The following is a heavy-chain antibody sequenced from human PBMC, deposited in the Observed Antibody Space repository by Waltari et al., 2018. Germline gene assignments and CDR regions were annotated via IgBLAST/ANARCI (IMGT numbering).Heavy chain of an antibody. Sequence: EVQLVESGGGVVRPGGSLRLSCEASGFPFDEYGMSWVRHAPGKGLEWVSGINWNGASTVYADSVKGRFTISRYNSKNSLYLQMNSLRAEDTALYYCARYSCSSTSCYNGYWGQGTLVTVSS. D-gene: IGHD2-2*02. CDR3: ARYSCSSTSCYNGY. J-gene: IGHJ4*02. V-gene: IGHV3-20*04. CDR1: GFPFDEYG. CDR2: INWNGAST.